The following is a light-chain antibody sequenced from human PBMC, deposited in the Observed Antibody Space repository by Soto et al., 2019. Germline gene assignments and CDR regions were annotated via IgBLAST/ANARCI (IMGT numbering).Light chain of an antibody. Sequence: IVLTQSPGTLSLSPWERATLSCRASQSISTSSLAWYRQKPGQAPRLLIYGAFNRATGIPDRFSGGGSGTDFTLTITRLEPEDFAVYYCQYYGNSPLTFGQGTKVDIK. J-gene: IGKJ1*01. V-gene: IGKV3-20*01. CDR2: GAF. CDR3: QYYGNSPLT. CDR1: QSISTSS.